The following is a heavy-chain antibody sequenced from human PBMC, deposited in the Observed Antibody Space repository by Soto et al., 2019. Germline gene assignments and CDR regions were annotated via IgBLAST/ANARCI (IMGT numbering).Heavy chain of an antibody. CDR1: GGTFSSYA. D-gene: IGHD7-27*01. J-gene: IGHJ4*02. CDR2: IIPIFGTA. Sequence: SVKVSCKASGGTFSSYAISWVRQAPGQGLEWMGGIIPIFGTANYAQKFQGRVTITADESTSTAYMELSSLRSEDTAVYYCARAPEDTGDGFGYWGQGTLVTVSS. V-gene: IGHV1-69*13. CDR3: ARAPEDTGDGFGY.